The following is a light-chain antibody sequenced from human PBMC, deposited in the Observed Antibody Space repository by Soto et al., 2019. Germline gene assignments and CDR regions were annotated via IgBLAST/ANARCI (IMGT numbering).Light chain of an antibody. CDR2: GNS. V-gene: IGLV1-40*01. Sequence: VLTQPPSVSGAPGQRVTISCTGSSSNIGAGYDVHWYQQLPGTAPKLLIYGNSNRPSGVPDRFSGSKSGTSASLAITGLQAEDEADYYCQSYDSSRVVFGGGTKLTVL. CDR3: QSYDSSRVV. J-gene: IGLJ2*01. CDR1: SSNIGAGYD.